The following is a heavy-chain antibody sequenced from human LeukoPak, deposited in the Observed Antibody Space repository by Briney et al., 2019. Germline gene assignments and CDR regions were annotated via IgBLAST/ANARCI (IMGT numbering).Heavy chain of an antibody. CDR1: GYTFTGYY. CDR3: ARGLSGLRFLEWLPDAFDI. Sequence: EASVKVTCKASGYTFTGYYMHWVRQAPGQGLEWMGWINPNSGGTNYAQKFQGRVTMTRDTSISTAYMELSRLRSDDTAVYYCARGLSGLRFLEWLPDAFDIWGQGTMVTVSS. CDR2: INPNSGGT. V-gene: IGHV1-2*02. J-gene: IGHJ3*02. D-gene: IGHD3-3*01.